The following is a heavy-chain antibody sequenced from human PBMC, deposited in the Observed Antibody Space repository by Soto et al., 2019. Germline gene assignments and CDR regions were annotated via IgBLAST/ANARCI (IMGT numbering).Heavy chain of an antibody. J-gene: IGHJ4*02. Sequence: ASVKVSCKASGYTFTGYYMHWVRQAPGQGLEWMGWINPNSGGTNYAQKFQGWVTMTRDTSISTAYMELSRLRSDDTAVYYCARDSRVLRYFDWLYNFDYWGQGTLVTVSS. V-gene: IGHV1-2*04. CDR1: GYTFTGYY. CDR3: ARDSRVLRYFDWLYNFDY. CDR2: INPNSGGT. D-gene: IGHD3-9*01.